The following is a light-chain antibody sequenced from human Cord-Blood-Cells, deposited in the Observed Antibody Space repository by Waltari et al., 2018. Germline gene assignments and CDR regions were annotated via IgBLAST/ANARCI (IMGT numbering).Light chain of an antibody. Sequence: AIQLTQSPSSLSASVGDRVTITCRASQSISSALAWYQQKPGKAPKLLIYDASSLESGAPSRFSGSGAGADDTLTISSLQPEDFSTYYCQQFNSYPFTFGPGTKVDIK. V-gene: IGKV1-13*02. CDR3: QQFNSYPFT. CDR1: QSISSA. J-gene: IGKJ3*01. CDR2: DAS.